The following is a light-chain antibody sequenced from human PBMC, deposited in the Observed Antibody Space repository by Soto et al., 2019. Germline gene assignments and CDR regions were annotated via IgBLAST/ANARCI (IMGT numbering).Light chain of an antibody. Sequence: DIQMTQSPSALSASVGDRVTINCRASRDVRIYLAWYQQKPGKAPKLLMYQTSTLEAGVPSRFSGSGSETDFSLAISGLQPEDSATYFCQQYYIYPPAFGPGTKVEI. J-gene: IGKJ3*01. CDR2: QTS. CDR3: QQYYIYPPA. CDR1: RDVRIY. V-gene: IGKV1-5*03.